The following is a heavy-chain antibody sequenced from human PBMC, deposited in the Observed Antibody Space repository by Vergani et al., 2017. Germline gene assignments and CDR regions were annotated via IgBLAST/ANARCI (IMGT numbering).Heavy chain of an antibody. D-gene: IGHD6-19*01. CDR2: TSAYNGNT. Sequence: QGQVVQCGAEVKKPGASVKVSCKAPGYTFTSYGISWVRQAPGQGLEWMGWTSAYNGNTNYAQKLQGRVTMPTGTSTSTAYMELRGLRSDDTAVYYCAREQWLPIDYFDYWGQGTLVTVSS. CDR3: AREQWLPIDYFDY. V-gene: IGHV1-18*04. CDR1: GYTFTSYG. J-gene: IGHJ4*02.